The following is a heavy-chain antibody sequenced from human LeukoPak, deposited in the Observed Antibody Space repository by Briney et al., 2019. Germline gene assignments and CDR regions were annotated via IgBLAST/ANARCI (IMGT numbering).Heavy chain of an antibody. CDR3: ARGRFRYYFDY. D-gene: IGHD3-3*01. V-gene: IGHV4-34*01. CDR2: INHSGST. Sequence: SETLSLTCAVYGGSFSGYYWSWIRQPPGKGLVWIGEINHSGSTNYNPSLKSRVTISVDTSKNQFSLKLSSVTAADTAVYYCARGRFRYYFDYWGQGTLVTVSS. J-gene: IGHJ4*02. CDR1: GGSFSGYY.